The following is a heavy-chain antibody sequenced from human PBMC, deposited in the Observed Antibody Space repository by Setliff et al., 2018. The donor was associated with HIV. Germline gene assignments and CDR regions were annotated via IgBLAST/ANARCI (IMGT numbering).Heavy chain of an antibody. Sequence: GGSLRLSCEASGFTFSIYNMNWVRQAPGKGLEWVSYISTSGSTIYYVDSVKGRFTISRDNTKNSLHLQLDSLSAEDAAVYFCARDGHLYGQPFDYWGQGALVTVSS. CDR3: ARDGHLYGQPFDY. V-gene: IGHV3-48*04. CDR2: ISTSGSTI. D-gene: IGHD3-10*01. J-gene: IGHJ4*02. CDR1: GFTFSIYN.